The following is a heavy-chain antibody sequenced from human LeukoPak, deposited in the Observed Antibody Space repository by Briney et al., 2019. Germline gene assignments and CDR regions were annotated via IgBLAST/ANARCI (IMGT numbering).Heavy chain of an antibody. V-gene: IGHV4-30-2*01. CDR3: AKWSAGTDYYYYYYMDV. CDR2: IYHSGST. CDR1: GGSISSGGYY. Sequence: SETLSLTCTVSGGSISSGGYYWSWIRQPPGKGLEWIGYIYHSGSTYYNPSLKSRVTISVDRSKNQFSLKLSSVTAADTAVYYCAKWSAGTDYYYYYYMDVWGKGTTVTVSS. D-gene: IGHD3-3*01. J-gene: IGHJ6*03.